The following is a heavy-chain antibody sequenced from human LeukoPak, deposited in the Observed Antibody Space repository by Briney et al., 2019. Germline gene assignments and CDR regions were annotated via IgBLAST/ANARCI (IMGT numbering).Heavy chain of an antibody. CDR2: ISAYNGNT. Sequence: ASVKVSCKASGYTFTSYGISWVRQAPGQGLEWMGWISAYNGNTNYAQKLQGRVTMTTDTSTSTAYMELRSLRSDDTAVYYCARVMGDCSSTSCYTPLDYWGQGTLVTVSS. J-gene: IGHJ4*02. D-gene: IGHD2-2*02. CDR3: ARVMGDCSSTSCYTPLDY. CDR1: GYTFTSYG. V-gene: IGHV1-18*01.